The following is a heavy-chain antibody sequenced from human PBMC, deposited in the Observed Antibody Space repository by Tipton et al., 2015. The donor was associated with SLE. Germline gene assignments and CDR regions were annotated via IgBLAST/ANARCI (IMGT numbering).Heavy chain of an antibody. D-gene: IGHD3-22*01. V-gene: IGHV4-38-2*02. CDR1: GYSISSGYY. CDR2: IYQTGNT. J-gene: IGHJ4*02. CDR3: ARDEYRYDGTGYHLLGHFDY. Sequence: TLSLTCNVSGYSISSGYYWGWIRQPPGKGLEWIGNIYQTGNTHYNPSLKSRVTISVDTSKNQFSLKLTSVTAADTAVYYCARDEYRYDGTGYHLLGHFDYWGQGTRVTVSS.